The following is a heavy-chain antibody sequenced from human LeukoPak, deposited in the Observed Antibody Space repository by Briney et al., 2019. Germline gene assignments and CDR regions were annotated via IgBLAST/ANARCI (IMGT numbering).Heavy chain of an antibody. J-gene: IGHJ4*02. CDR2: IKQDGNEK. CDR1: GFTFSSFW. CDR3: ARDHAFDY. Sequence: PGGSLRLSCAASGFTFSSFWMSWVRQASGKGLEWVANIKQDGNEKYYVDSVKGRFTISRDNAKNSLSLQVDSLRAEDTAVYYCARDHAFDYWGQGTLVTVSS. V-gene: IGHV3-7*01.